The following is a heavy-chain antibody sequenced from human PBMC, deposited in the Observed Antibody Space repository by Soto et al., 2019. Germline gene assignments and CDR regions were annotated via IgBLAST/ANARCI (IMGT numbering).Heavy chain of an antibody. D-gene: IGHD6-19*01. J-gene: IGHJ4*02. CDR1: GLTFSNYW. Sequence: EVQLVESGGGLVQPGGSLRLSCAASGLTFSNYWMSWVRQAPGKGLEWVASINQDGTLKYYVDSVKGRFTISRDNAQNSFFLQMISLRAEHTAVYYCARWQSSGWYLDIWGQATLLSVSS. V-gene: IGHV3-7*03. CDR2: INQDGTLK. CDR3: ARWQSSGWYLDI.